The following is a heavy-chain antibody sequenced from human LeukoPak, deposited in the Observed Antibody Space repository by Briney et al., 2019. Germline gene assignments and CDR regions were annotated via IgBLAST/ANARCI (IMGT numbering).Heavy chain of an antibody. D-gene: IGHD6-13*01. Sequence: PSETLSLTCTVSGGSISSYYWSWIRQPAGKGLEWIGRIYTSGSTNYNPSLKSRVTISVDTSKNQFSLKLSSVTAADTAVYYCARTIAAAATDPGYFDYWGQGTLVTVSS. CDR3: ARTIAAAATDPGYFDY. V-gene: IGHV4-4*07. CDR1: GGSISSYY. CDR2: IYTSGST. J-gene: IGHJ4*02.